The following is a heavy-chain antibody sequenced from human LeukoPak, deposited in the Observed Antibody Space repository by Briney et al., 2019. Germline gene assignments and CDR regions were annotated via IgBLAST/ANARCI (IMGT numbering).Heavy chain of an antibody. CDR1: AFSFRTYA. CDR3: AKSWSGYYHYYMDV. CDR2: IGNDGTNR. J-gene: IGHJ6*03. Sequence: GGSLRLSCAASAFSFRTYAMHWVRQAPGKGLEWVASIGNDGTNRNHVDSVKGRFTISRDNSKNTVFLQMDSLRPEDTAIYYCAKSWSGYYHYYMDVWGTGTTLTVSS. V-gene: IGHV3-30*02. D-gene: IGHD3-3*01.